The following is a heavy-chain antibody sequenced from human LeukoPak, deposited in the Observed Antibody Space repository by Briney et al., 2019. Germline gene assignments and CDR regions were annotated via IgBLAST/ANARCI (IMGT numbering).Heavy chain of an antibody. CDR3: AKSSKMAYYYDSSGYYRFSPDAFDI. CDR1: GGSISSSSYY. D-gene: IGHD3-22*01. V-gene: IGHV4-39*07. Sequence: SETLSLTCTVSGGSISSSSYYWGWIRQPPGKGLEWIGSIYYSGSTYYNPSLKSRVTISVDTSKNQFSLKLSSVTAEDTAVYYCAKSSKMAYYYDSSGYYRFSPDAFDIWGQGTMVTVSS. CDR2: IYYSGST. J-gene: IGHJ3*02.